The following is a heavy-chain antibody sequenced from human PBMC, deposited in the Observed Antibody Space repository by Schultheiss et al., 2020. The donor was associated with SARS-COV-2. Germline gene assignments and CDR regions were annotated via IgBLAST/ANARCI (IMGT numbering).Heavy chain of an antibody. CDR1: GFTFSSYW. D-gene: IGHD1-26*01. V-gene: IGHV3-13*01. CDR3: ARGGVGATRSYYYGMDV. J-gene: IGHJ6*02. Sequence: GGSLRLSCAASGFTFSSYWMSWVCQATGKGLEWVSAIGTAGDTYYPGSVKGRFTISRDNSKNTLYLQMNSLRAEDTAVYYCARGGVGATRSYYYGMDVWGQGTTVTVSS. CDR2: IGTAGDT.